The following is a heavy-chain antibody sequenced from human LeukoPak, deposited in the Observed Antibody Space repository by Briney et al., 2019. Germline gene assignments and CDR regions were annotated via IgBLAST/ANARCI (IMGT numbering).Heavy chain of an antibody. CDR1: GYTFTSYD. V-gene: IGHV1-8*01. CDR2: MNPNSGNT. Sequence: ASVKVSCKASGYTFTSYDINWVRQATGQGLEWMGWMNPNSGNTGYAQKFQGRVTMTRNTSISTAYMELSSLRSEDTAVYYCARGPILLRFLDVWGQGTTVTVPS. D-gene: IGHD3-3*01. CDR3: ARGPILLRFLDV. J-gene: IGHJ6*02.